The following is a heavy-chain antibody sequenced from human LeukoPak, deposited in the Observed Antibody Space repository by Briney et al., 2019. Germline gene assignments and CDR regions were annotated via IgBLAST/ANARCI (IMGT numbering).Heavy chain of an antibody. CDR3: ARRGLDPFDY. J-gene: IGHJ4*02. CDR1: GFTFSSYA. D-gene: IGHD1-26*01. V-gene: IGHV3-30*04. CDR2: ISYDGSNK. Sequence: GGSLRLSCAASGFTFSSYAMHWVRQAPGKGLEWVAVISYDGSNKYYADSVKGRFTISRDNSKNTLYLQMNSLRAEDTAVYYCARRGLDPFDYWGQGTLVTVSS.